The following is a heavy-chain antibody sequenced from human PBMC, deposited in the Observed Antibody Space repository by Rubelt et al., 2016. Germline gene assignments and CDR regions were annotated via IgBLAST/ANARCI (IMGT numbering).Heavy chain of an antibody. CDR1: GGSISSYS. D-gene: IGHD1-26*01. V-gene: IGHV4-59*05. Sequence: QVQLQESGPGLVKPSETLSLTCTVSGGSISSYSWSWIRQPPGKGLEWIGSIYYSGSTYYNPSLKSRVTISVATSKNQFSLKLSSVTAADTAVYYCASPSGSYSFDYWGQGTLVTVSS. CDR2: IYYSGST. CDR3: ASPSGSYSFDY. J-gene: IGHJ4*02.